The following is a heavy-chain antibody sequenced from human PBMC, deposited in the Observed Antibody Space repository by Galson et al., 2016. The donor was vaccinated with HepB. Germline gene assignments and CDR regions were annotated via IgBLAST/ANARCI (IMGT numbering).Heavy chain of an antibody. CDR3: AKSWGKYTGSSNWVFFDS. V-gene: IGHV3-23*01. Sequence: SLRLSCAASGFTFSGHSMSWVRQAPGKGLEWVSVIGGGGGGTYYGDSVKGRFTTSRDNSRNTLYLQMNSLRAEDTAIYYCAKSWGKYTGSSNWVFFDSWGQGTLVTVPS. CDR2: IGGGGGGT. CDR1: GFTFSGHS. J-gene: IGHJ4*02. D-gene: IGHD3-16*01.